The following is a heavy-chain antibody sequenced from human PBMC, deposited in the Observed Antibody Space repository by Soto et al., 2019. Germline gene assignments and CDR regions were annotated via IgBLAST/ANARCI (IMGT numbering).Heavy chain of an antibody. D-gene: IGHD1-26*01. CDR1: GYTFTGYY. Sequence: ASVKVSCKASGYTFTGYYIHWVRQAPGQGLEWMGWINPNSGGTKYAEKFEGWVTMTRDTSVNTAYMELSSLTSDDTAVYYCAREEVGYQMWTSRPRYHYYGLDVWGRGTKVTVSS. J-gene: IGHJ6*02. CDR3: AREEVGYQMWTSRPRYHYYGLDV. V-gene: IGHV1-2*04. CDR2: INPNSGGT.